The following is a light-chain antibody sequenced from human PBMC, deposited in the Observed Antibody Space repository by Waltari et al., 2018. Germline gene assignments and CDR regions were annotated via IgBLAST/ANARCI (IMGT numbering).Light chain of an antibody. CDR3: FSYADGRSLV. J-gene: IGLJ2*01. V-gene: IGLV2-23*01. CDR1: STDLGSSTL. CDR2: EAT. Sequence: QSALTQPASVSGSPGQSITISCTGSSTDLGSSTLVSWYQHHPDKAPKLIIYEATERPPAISHPFFGSKSGNTASRTISTLQAEDEADYYCFSYADGRSLVFGGGTKLTVL.